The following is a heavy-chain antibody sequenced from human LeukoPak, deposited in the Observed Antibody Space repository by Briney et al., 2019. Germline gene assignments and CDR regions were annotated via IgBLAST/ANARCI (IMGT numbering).Heavy chain of an antibody. CDR2: ISGSGGST. CDR1: GFTFSSYA. D-gene: IGHD3-22*01. V-gene: IGHV3-23*01. J-gene: IGHJ4*02. Sequence: GGSLRLSCAASGFTFSSYAMSWVRQAPGKGLEWVSDISGSGGSTYYADSVKGRFTISRDNSKNTLYLQMNSLRSEDTAVYYCAADYDSSGTPYSFDYWGQGTLVTVSS. CDR3: AADYDSSGTPYSFDY.